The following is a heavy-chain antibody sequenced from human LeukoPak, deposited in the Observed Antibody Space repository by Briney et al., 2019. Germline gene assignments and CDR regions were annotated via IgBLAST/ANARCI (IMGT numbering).Heavy chain of an antibody. CDR2: ISGSGGST. CDR3: AKAGYSSSWYDYYYGMDV. V-gene: IGHV3-23*01. J-gene: IGHJ6*02. D-gene: IGHD6-13*01. CDR1: GVTFSSYA. Sequence: PGGSLRLSCAASGVTFSSYAMSWVRQAPGKGLEWVSAISGSGGSTYYADSVKGRFTISRDNSKNTLYLQMNSLRAEDTAVYYCAKAGYSSSWYDYYYGMDVWGQGTTVTVSS.